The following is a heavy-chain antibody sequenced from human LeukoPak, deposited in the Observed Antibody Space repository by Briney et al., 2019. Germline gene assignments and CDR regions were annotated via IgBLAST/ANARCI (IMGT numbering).Heavy chain of an antibody. Sequence: PSETLSLTCAVYGGSFSGYYWSWIRQPPGKGLEWIGEINHSGSTNYNPSLKGRVTISVDTSKNQFSLKLSSVTAADTAVYYCARLRGYSLGWFDPWGQGTLVTVSS. D-gene: IGHD5-18*01. CDR2: INHSGST. V-gene: IGHV4-34*01. CDR3: ARLRGYSLGWFDP. J-gene: IGHJ5*02. CDR1: GGSFSGYY.